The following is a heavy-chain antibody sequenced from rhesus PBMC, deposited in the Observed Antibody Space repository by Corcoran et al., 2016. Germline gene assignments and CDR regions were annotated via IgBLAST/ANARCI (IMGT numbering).Heavy chain of an antibody. D-gene: IGHD6-31*01. J-gene: IGHJ4*01. CDR3: ARGRGWYYFDY. CDR2: TNSVGSN. Sequence: QVQLQESGPGLVKPLETLSLTCAVPGYSISSGYYWGWIRQPPGKGLEGIGHTNSVGSNNLNPSLKSRVTISTDTSKNQFSLKLSSVTAADTAVYYCARGRGWYYFDYWGQGVLVTVSS. CDR1: GYSISSGYY. V-gene: IGHV4S14*01.